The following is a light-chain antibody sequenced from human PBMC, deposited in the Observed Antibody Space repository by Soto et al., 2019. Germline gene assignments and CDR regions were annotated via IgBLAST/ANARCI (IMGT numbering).Light chain of an antibody. CDR1: QSLLHSNGYNC. Sequence: DIVMTQSPLSLPVTPGEPAAISCRSSQSLLHSNGYNCLDWYLQKPGQSPQLLIYLGSNRASGVPHRFSGSGSGTDFTLKISRVEAEDVGLYYCMQALQTPVTFGGGTKVDIK. CDR2: LGS. J-gene: IGKJ4*01. V-gene: IGKV2-28*01. CDR3: MQALQTPVT.